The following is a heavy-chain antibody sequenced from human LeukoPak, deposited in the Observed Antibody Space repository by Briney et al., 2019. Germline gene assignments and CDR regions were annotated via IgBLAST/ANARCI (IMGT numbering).Heavy chain of an antibody. V-gene: IGHV3-21*04. CDR3: ARSLRRDCDSTSCWAALDI. D-gene: IGHD2-2*01. CDR2: ISSSSSDI. Sequence: PGGSLRLSCAASGFSFSSYSMNWVRQAPGKGLEWVSSISSSSSDIYYTDSVKGRFTISRDNAKNSLYLQMNSLRAEDTAVYYCARSLRRDCDSTSCWAALDIWGQGTMVTVSS. J-gene: IGHJ3*02. CDR1: GFSFSSYS.